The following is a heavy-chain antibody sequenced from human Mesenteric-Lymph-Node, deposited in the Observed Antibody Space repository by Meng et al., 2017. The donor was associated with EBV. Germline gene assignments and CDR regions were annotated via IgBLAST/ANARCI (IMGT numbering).Heavy chain of an antibody. V-gene: IGHV4-39*01. CDR3: ARQYGSSFDY. CDR2: IYYSGTT. CDR1: SDSISSTSYH. Sequence: LRLQESGPGLVRPSGTLSLICTVSSDSISSTSYHWGWIRQPPGKGLEWIGSIYYSGTTYFNPSLESRVSISVDTSKKQFSLRLTSVTAADTAVYYCARQYGSSFDYWGQGTLVTVSS. D-gene: IGHD3-10*01. J-gene: IGHJ4*02.